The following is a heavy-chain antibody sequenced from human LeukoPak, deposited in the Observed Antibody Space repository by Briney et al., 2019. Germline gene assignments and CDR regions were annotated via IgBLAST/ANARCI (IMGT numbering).Heavy chain of an antibody. CDR3: ARVLDYYGSGSRDFDY. D-gene: IGHD3-10*01. CDR2: IYYSGST. V-gene: IGHV4-39*07. J-gene: IGHJ4*02. Sequence: SETLSLTCTVSGVSITGISYYWGWIRQPPGKGLEWIGSIYYSGSTFYNPSLNSRLTMSVDTSKNSFSLKLSSVTAADTAAYYCARVLDYYGSGSRDFDYWGQGTLVTVSS. CDR1: GVSITGISYY.